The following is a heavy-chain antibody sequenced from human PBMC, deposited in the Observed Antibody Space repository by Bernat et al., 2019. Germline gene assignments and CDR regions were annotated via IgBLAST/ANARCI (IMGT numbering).Heavy chain of an antibody. CDR3: ARDNGVLLNDAIDI. D-gene: IGHD1-26*01. Sequence: QVQLQESGPGLVKPSETLSLTCTVSGGSISSYYWSWIRQPPAKGLEWIGYIYYSVSTNYNPSLKSRVTISVDTSKNQFSLKLSSVTAADTAVYYCARDNGVLLNDAIDIWGQGTMVTVSS. CDR1: GGSISSYY. CDR2: IYYSVST. V-gene: IGHV4-59*01. J-gene: IGHJ3*02.